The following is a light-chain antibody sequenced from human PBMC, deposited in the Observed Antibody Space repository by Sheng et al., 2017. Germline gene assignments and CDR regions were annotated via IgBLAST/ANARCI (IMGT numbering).Light chain of an antibody. J-gene: IGKJ3*01. V-gene: IGKV1-39*01. CDR1: QTISKF. CDR3: QQSYSPPFT. CDR2: SAS. Sequence: DIQMAQSPSSLSASVGDRVTITCRASQTISKFINWYQQQPGKPPRLLIYSASSLQSGVPSRFTGSGSGTDFTLSINSLQAEDVATYYCQQSYSPPFTFGPGTKVHI.